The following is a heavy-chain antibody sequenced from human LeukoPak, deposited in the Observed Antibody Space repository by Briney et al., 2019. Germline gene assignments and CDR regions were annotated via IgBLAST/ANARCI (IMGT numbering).Heavy chain of an antibody. J-gene: IGHJ3*02. CDR3: ARQTRDAFDI. Sequence: GESLKISCKGSGYSFTSSWIAWVRQMPGKGLEWMGLIYPGDSNTRYSPSFQGQVTISADKSINTAYVQWSSLKASDTAIYYCARQTRDAFDIWGQGTMVTVSS. V-gene: IGHV5-51*01. CDR1: GYSFTSSW. D-gene: IGHD1-1*01. CDR2: IYPGDSNT.